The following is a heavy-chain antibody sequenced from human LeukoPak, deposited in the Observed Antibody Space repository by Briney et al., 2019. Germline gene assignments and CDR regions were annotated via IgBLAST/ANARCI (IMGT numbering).Heavy chain of an antibody. CDR3: AREDIVVPPRPSDYYYYYMDV. V-gene: IGHV3-21*01. D-gene: IGHD2-15*01. J-gene: IGHJ6*03. Sequence: GGSLRLSCAASGFTFSSYSMNWVRQAPGKGLEWVSSISSSSSYIYYADSVKGRFTISRDNAKNSPYLQMNSLRAEDTAVYYCAREDIVVPPRPSDYYYYYMDVWGKGTTVTVSS. CDR1: GFTFSSYS. CDR2: ISSSSSYI.